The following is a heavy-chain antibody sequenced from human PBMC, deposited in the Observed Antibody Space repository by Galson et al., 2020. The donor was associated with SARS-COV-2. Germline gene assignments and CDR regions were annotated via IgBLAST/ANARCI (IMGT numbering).Heavy chain of an antibody. V-gene: IGHV3-66*02. CDR2: IYSGGST. J-gene: IGHJ3*02. Sequence: GGSLRLSCAASGFTVSSNYMSWVRQAPGKGLEWVSVIYSGGSTYYADSVKGRFTISRDNSKNTLHLQMNSLRAEDTAVYYCARDSDSSGRKDAFDIWGQGTMVTVSS. D-gene: IGHD6-19*01. CDR1: GFTVSSNY. CDR3: ARDSDSSGRKDAFDI.